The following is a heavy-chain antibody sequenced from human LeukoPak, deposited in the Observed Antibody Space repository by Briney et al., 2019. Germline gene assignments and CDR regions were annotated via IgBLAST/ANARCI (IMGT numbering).Heavy chain of an antibody. V-gene: IGHV3-48*03. Sequence: GSLRLSCAASGFTFSDYEMNWVRQAPGKGLEWVSYISSSASIIYYSDSVKGRFTISRDNAKNSLYLQMNSLRAEDTAVYYCARVTIDDAFDIWGQGTMVTVSS. J-gene: IGHJ3*02. CDR2: ISSSASII. CDR1: GFTFSDYE. CDR3: ARVTIDDAFDI. D-gene: IGHD3-9*01.